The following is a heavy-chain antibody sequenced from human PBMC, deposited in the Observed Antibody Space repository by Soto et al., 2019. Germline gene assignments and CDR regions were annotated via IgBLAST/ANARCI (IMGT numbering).Heavy chain of an antibody. V-gene: IGHV1-69*01. CDR1: RDTFNKYA. CDR2: IIPIFSSR. CDR3: ARGETYLGV. Sequence: QVQLVQSGAEVKKPGSSVKVSCKTSRDTFNKYAFNWVRQAPGQGLEWMGWIIPIFSSRNYAEKFQGRVTSTADDSTSTAYMELRSLSFEDTAVYYCARGETYLGVLGHGTTVTVSS. D-gene: IGHD3-16*01. J-gene: IGHJ6*02.